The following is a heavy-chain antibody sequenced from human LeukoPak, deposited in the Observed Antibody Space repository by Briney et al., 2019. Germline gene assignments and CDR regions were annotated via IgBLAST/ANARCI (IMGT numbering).Heavy chain of an antibody. Sequence: GASVKVSCKASGYTFTNYYIRWVRQAPGQGLEWMGTINPNGGATSYAQKLQGRVTMTRDTSTSTVYMDLSSLRSEDTAVYYCARESIVVALGWFDPWGQGTLVTVSS. CDR1: GYTFTNYY. J-gene: IGHJ5*02. V-gene: IGHV1-46*04. CDR3: ARESIVVALGWFDP. D-gene: IGHD1-26*01. CDR2: INPNGGAT.